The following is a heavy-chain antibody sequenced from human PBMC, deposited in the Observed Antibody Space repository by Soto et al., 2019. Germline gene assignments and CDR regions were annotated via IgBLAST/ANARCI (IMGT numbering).Heavy chain of an antibody. Sequence: QVQLVESGGGVVQPGRSLRLSCAASGFTFSSYGMHWVRQAPGKGLEWVAVIWYDGSNKYYADSVKGRFTISRDNSKNTLYLQMTSLRAEDTAVYYCARDSSLTMVRGVTADFDYWGQGTLVTVSS. V-gene: IGHV3-33*01. CDR1: GFTFSSYG. CDR3: ARDSSLTMVRGVTADFDY. J-gene: IGHJ4*02. CDR2: IWYDGSNK. D-gene: IGHD3-10*01.